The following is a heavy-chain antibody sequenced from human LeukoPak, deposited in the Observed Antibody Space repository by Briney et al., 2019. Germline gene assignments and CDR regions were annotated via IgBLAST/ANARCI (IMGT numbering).Heavy chain of an antibody. Sequence: SSETLSLTCAVYGGSFSGYYWSWICQPPGKGLEWIGEINHSGNTDYNPSLKSRVTISVDTSKNQFSLKLNSVTAADTAVYYCARGQLRLSNWGQGSLIIVSS. CDR3: ARGQLRLSN. CDR2: INHSGNT. J-gene: IGHJ4*02. D-gene: IGHD6-25*01. CDR1: GGSFSGYY. V-gene: IGHV4-34*01.